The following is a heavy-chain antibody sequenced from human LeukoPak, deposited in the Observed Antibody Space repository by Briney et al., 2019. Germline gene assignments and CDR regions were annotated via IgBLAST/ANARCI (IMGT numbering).Heavy chain of an antibody. CDR2: ISYDGSNK. D-gene: IGHD6-19*01. J-gene: IGHJ4*02. CDR3: AKDSRRIAVAGIDY. Sequence: GRSLRLSCAASGFTFSTYTMHWVRQAPGKGLEWVAVISYDGSNKYYADSVKGRFTISRDNSKNTLYLQMNSLRAEDTAVYYCAKDSRRIAVAGIDYWGQGTLVTVSS. V-gene: IGHV3-30-3*01. CDR1: GFTFSTYT.